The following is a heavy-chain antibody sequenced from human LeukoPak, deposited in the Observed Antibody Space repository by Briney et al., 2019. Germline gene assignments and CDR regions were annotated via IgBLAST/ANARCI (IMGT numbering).Heavy chain of an antibody. CDR3: VGDILTGYRDNWFEP. CDR2: IYYSGRT. V-gene: IGHV4-39*07. D-gene: IGHD3-9*01. J-gene: IGHJ5*02. Sequence: TSETLSLTCTVSGGSIRSSSYYWGWIRQPPGKGLEWIGSIYYSGRTFYNPSLKSRVTISVDTSKNQFSVKLSSVTAADTAVYYCVGDILTGYRDNWFEPWGQGTLVTVSS. CDR1: GGSIRSSSYY.